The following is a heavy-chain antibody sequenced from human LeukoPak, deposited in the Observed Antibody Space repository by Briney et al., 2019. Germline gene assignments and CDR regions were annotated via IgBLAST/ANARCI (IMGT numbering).Heavy chain of an antibody. Sequence: KPSETLSLTCAVYGGSFSGYYWNWIRQPPGKGLEWIGEINHSGSTNYNPSLKSRVTISVDTSKNQFSLKLSSVTAADTAVYYCARRGKTTQGGRRLSAGWYFDLWGRGTLVTVSS. CDR2: INHSGST. CDR1: GGSFSGYY. J-gene: IGHJ2*01. V-gene: IGHV4-34*01. D-gene: IGHD1-1*01. CDR3: ARRGKTTQGGRRLSAGWYFDL.